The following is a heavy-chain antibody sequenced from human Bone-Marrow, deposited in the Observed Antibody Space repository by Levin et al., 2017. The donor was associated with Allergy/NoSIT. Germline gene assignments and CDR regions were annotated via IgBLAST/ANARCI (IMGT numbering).Heavy chain of an antibody. CDR3: ARPYYYDSSGYYYNHYFDY. V-gene: IGHV1-69*06. CDR2: IIPIFGTA. CDR1: GGTFSSYA. J-gene: IGHJ4*02. Sequence: SVKVSCKASGGTFSSYAISWVRQAPGQGLEWMGGIIPIFGTANYAQKFQGRVTITGDKSTSTAYMELSSLRSEDTAVYYCARPYYYDSSGYYYNHYFDYWGQGTLVTVSS. D-gene: IGHD3-22*01.